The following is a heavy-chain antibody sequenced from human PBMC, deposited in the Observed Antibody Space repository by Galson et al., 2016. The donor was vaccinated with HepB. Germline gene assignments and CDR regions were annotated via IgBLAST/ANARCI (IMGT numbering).Heavy chain of an antibody. V-gene: IGHV3-23*01. CDR3: ARAAGDYGNDGFPNFDY. CDR2: IGASGGGT. CDR1: GFTFATYA. D-gene: IGHD4-17*01. Sequence: SLRLSCAASGFTFATYAMNWVRQAPGKGLEWVSGIGASGGGTYYADSVKGHFTISRDNSKNTLFLQMNSLRDEDTAVYFCARAAGDYGNDGFPNFDYWGQGTLVTVSS. J-gene: IGHJ4*02.